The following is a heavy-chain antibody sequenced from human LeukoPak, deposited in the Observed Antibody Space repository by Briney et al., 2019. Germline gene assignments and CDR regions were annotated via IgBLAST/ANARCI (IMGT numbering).Heavy chain of an antibody. CDR3: AKKSGRYQGYDAFDI. D-gene: IGHD1-26*01. J-gene: IGHJ3*02. V-gene: IGHV3-11*03. CDR2: ISSSSSYT. CDR1: GFTFSDYY. Sequence: GGSLPLSCAASGFTFSDYYMIWIRQAPGKGLEWVSYISSSSSYTNYADSVKGRFTISRDNAKNSLYLQMNSLRAEDTAVYYCAKKSGRYQGYDAFDIWGQGTIATVSS.